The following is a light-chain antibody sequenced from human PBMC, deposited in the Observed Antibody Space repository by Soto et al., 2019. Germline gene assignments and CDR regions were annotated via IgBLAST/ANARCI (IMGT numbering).Light chain of an antibody. J-gene: IGKJ1*01. V-gene: IGKV3-15*01. Sequence: EIVMTQSPATLSVSPGERATLSCRASQSISINLAWYQQKPGQAPRLLMYGASTRAIGIPARFSGSGSGTEFTLTISSLQSEDFAVYYCQQYNDWPPWTFGQGTKVEIK. CDR1: QSISIN. CDR3: QQYNDWPPWT. CDR2: GAS.